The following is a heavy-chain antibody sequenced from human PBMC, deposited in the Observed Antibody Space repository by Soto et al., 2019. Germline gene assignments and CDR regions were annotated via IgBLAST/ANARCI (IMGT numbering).Heavy chain of an antibody. V-gene: IGHV1-8*01. Sequence: ASVKVSCKASRYTFISYDINWVRQATGQGLEWMGWMNPKSANTGYAQNFQGRVTMTRNTSISTAYMELSSLRSEDTAVYYCARHFYDSSGYARFDYWGQGTLVTVSS. D-gene: IGHD3-22*01. CDR1: RYTFISYD. J-gene: IGHJ4*02. CDR3: ARHFYDSSGYARFDY. CDR2: MNPKSANT.